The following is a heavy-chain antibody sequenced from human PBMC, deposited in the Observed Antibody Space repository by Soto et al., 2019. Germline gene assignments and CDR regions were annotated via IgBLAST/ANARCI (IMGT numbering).Heavy chain of an antibody. D-gene: IGHD4-17*01. J-gene: IGHJ4*02. Sequence: VQLVESGGGLVQPGRSLRLSCAASGFTFDDYAMHWVRQAPGKGLEWVSGISWNSGSIGYADSVKGRFTISRDNAKNSLYLQINSLRPEDTALYYCAKDRGRDDYGDYFDYWGQGILVTVSS. V-gene: IGHV3-9*01. CDR1: GFTFDDYA. CDR3: AKDRGRDDYGDYFDY. CDR2: ISWNSGSI.